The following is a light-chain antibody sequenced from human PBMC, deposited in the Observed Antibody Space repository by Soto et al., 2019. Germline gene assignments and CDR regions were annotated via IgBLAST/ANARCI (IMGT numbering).Light chain of an antibody. CDR3: ISYTGRRTSYA. Sequence: QSVLTQAASVSGSPGQSITISCTGTSGDVGGYYYVSWYQQLPGKAPKLMISEVSNRPSGVSNRFSGSKSGNTASLTISGLQAGHEADYYCISYTGRRTSYALGTGTKVTVL. CDR2: EVS. J-gene: IGLJ1*01. CDR1: SGDVGGYYY. V-gene: IGLV2-14*01.